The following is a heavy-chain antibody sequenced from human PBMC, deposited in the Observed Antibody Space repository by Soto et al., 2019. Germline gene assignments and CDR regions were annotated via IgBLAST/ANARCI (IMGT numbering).Heavy chain of an antibody. Sequence: QVQLVQSGAEVKKPGASVKVSCKASGYTFTSYDINWVRQATGQGLEWMGWMNPNRGNTGYAQKFQGRVTMTRNTSISTAYMELSSLRSEDTAVYYCAIDQSSGWYGPYYYYGMDVWGQGTTVTVSS. CDR2: MNPNRGNT. CDR3: AIDQSSGWYGPYYYYGMDV. D-gene: IGHD6-19*01. V-gene: IGHV1-8*01. CDR1: GYTFTSYD. J-gene: IGHJ6*02.